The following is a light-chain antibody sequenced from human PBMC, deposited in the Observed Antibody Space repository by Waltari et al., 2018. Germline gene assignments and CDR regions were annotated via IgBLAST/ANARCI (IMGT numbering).Light chain of an antibody. V-gene: IGKV4-1*01. CDR2: WAS. Sequence: DIVMTQSPDSLAVSLGERATINCKSSQSVLSSSNNQNCLTWYQQKPGQPPKLLIYWASTRESGVPDRFSGSGSGTDFTLTISSLQAEDVAVYYCQQYYNPPLTFGGGTKVEI. J-gene: IGKJ4*01. CDR1: QSVLSSSNNQNC. CDR3: QQYYNPPLT.